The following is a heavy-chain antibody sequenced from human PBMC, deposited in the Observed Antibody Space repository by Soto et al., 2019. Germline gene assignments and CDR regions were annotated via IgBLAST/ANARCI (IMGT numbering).Heavy chain of an antibody. D-gene: IGHD3-22*01. CDR3: ARDGDYYDSTTDPKTGGHGMDV. CDR1: GFTFSSYG. V-gene: IGHV3-33*01. J-gene: IGHJ6*02. CDR2: IWYDGSNK. Sequence: GGSLRLSCAASGFTFSSYGMHWVRQAPGKGLEWVAVIWYDGSNKYYADSVKGRFTISRDNSKNTLYLQMNSLRAEDTAVYYCARDGDYYDSTTDPKTGGHGMDVWGQGTTVTVSS.